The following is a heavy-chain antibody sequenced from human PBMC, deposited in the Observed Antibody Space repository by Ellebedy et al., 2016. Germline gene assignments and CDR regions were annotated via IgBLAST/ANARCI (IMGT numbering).Heavy chain of an antibody. CDR3: AREGVVVTITQYYYYGMDV. J-gene: IGHJ6*02. D-gene: IGHD3-22*01. CDR1: GFTFSSYA. CDR2: ISYDGSNK. Sequence: GGSLRLXCAASGFTFSSYAMHWVRQAPGKGLEWVAVISYDGSNKYYADSVKGRFTISRDNSKNTLYLQMNSLRAEDTAVYYCAREGVVVTITQYYYYGMDVWGQGTTVTVSS. V-gene: IGHV3-30*04.